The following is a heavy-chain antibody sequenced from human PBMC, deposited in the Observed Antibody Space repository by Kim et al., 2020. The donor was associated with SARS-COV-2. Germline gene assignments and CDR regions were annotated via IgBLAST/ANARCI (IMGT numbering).Heavy chain of an antibody. Sequence: SETLSLTCTVSGGSISSYYWSWIRQPPGKGLEWIGYIYYSGSTNYNPSLKSRVTISVDTSKNQFSLKLSSVTAADTAVYYCARNLWFGELFGWFDPWGQGTLVTVSS. CDR3: ARNLWFGELFGWFDP. V-gene: IGHV4-59*01. CDR1: GGSISSYY. CDR2: IYYSGST. J-gene: IGHJ5*02. D-gene: IGHD3-10*01.